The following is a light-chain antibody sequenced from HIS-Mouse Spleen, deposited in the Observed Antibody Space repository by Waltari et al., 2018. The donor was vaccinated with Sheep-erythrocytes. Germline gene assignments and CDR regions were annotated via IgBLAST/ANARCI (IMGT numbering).Light chain of an antibody. CDR1: SSDVGGYNY. Sequence: QSALTQPRSVSGSPGQSVTISCTGTSSDVGGYNYVSWYQQHPGNAPKLRIYEVSKRPSGVPVSFSGSKSGNTASLTVSGLQAEDEADYYCSSYAGSNNWVFGGGTKLTVL. CDR3: SSYAGSNNWV. J-gene: IGLJ3*02. V-gene: IGLV2-8*01. CDR2: EVS.